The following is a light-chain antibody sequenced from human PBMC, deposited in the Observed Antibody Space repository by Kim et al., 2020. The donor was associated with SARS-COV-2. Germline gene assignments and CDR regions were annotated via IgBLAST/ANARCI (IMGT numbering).Light chain of an antibody. CDR1: PGRIDDNY. V-gene: IGLV6-57*03. CDR2: EDD. CDR3: QSYNRDNVL. J-gene: IGLJ2*01. Sequence: GKTVASSCTHSPGRIDDNYVPWYQQRPGGVPTTVIYEDDQRPSGVSDRFSGSIDNSSNSASLTISGLRTEDEADYYCQSYNRDNVLFGGGTQLTVL.